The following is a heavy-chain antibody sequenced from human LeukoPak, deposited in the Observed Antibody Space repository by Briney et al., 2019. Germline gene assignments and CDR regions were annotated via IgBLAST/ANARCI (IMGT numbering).Heavy chain of an antibody. V-gene: IGHV1-69*13. J-gene: IGHJ3*02. CDR1: GGTFSSYA. Sequence: ASVKVSCKASGGTFSSYAISWVRQAPGQGLEWMGGIIPIFGTANYAQKFQGRVTITADESTGTAYMELSSLRSEDTAVYYCARGSANFGVVSQGGKAFDIWGQGTMVTVSS. D-gene: IGHD3-3*01. CDR3: ARGSANFGVVSQGGKAFDI. CDR2: IIPIFGTA.